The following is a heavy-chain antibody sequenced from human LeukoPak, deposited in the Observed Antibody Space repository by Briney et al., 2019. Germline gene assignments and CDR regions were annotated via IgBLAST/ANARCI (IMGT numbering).Heavy chain of an antibody. D-gene: IGHD1/OR15-1a*01. CDR1: GFTFSDYS. J-gene: IGHJ5*02. CDR3: ASRRINWYRGNNWFDP. Sequence: PGGSLRLSCAASGFTFSDYSMNWVRQAPGKGLEDLSYINSDGKTTWYADSVKGRFTASRDNAKNSLYLQMNSLRVEDTAVYYCASRRINWYRGNNWFDPWGQGTLVTVSS. CDR2: INSDGKTT. V-gene: IGHV3-48*01.